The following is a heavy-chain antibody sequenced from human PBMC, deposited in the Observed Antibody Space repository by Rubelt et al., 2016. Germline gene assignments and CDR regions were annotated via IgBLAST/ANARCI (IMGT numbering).Heavy chain of an antibody. D-gene: IGHD6-6*01. Sequence: EVQLVESGGGLVQPGGSLRLSCVGSGFSFSSPWMSWIRQAPGKGLEWVATIQHDGSERYYVESGKGRCTIARDNAKNARYLQMDSRRVEETAVYYCASASVGWGQGTVVTVSS. CDR3: ASASVG. CDR2: IQHDGSER. CDR1: GFSFSSPW. V-gene: IGHV3-7*05. J-gene: IGHJ4*02.